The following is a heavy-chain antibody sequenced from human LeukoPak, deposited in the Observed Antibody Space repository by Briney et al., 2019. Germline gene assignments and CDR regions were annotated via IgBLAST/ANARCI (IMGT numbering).Heavy chain of an antibody. J-gene: IGHJ4*02. V-gene: IGHV5-51*01. CDR2: IYPGDSDT. Sequence: GESLKISCKGSGYSFTSYWIGWVRQMPGKGLEWMGIIYPGDSDTRYSPSFQGQVTISADKSISTAYLQWSSLKASDTAVYYCARGQQLALYYFDYWGQGTLVTVSS. CDR3: ARGQQLALYYFDY. CDR1: GYSFTSYW. D-gene: IGHD6-13*01.